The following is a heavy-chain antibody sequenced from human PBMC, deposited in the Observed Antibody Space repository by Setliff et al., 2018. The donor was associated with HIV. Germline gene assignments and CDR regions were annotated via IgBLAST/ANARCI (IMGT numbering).Heavy chain of an antibody. CDR2: IFYSETVYYGGRT. CDR3: ARGVPLLPPHY. CDR1: GGSISSNNYY. Sequence: NPSETLSLTCTVSGGSISSNNYYWGWIRQPPGKGLEWIGSIFYSETVYYGGRTYYSPSLKSRVTISVDTSKSLFSLKLSSVTAADTAVYYCARGVPLLPPHYWGQGTLVTVSS. V-gene: IGHV4-39*07. D-gene: IGHD2-21*02. J-gene: IGHJ4*02.